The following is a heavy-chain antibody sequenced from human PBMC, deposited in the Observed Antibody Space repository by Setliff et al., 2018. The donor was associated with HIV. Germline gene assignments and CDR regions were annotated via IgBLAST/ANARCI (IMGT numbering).Heavy chain of an antibody. Sequence: ASVKVSCKASGYTLTTYGISWVRQAPGQGLQWMGWLNTETGNSMYAQGFTGRFVFSLDTSISTAYLQISSLRAEDTAVYYCARSVIGYYYYGMDVWGQGTTVTVSS. V-gene: IGHV7-4-1*02. CDR3: ARSVIGYYYYGMDV. J-gene: IGHJ6*02. CDR1: GYTLTTYG. D-gene: IGHD3-10*01. CDR2: LNTETGNS.